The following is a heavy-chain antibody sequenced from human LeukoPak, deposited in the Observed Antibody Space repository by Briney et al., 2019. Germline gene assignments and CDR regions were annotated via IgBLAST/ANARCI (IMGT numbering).Heavy chain of an antibody. CDR1: GGSFSDYY. CDR3: ATLRTIKPGVKDAFDI. CDR2: INHSGST. V-gene: IGHV4-34*01. Sequence: PSETLSLTCAVSGGSFSDYYWSWIRQPPGKGLEWIGEINHSGSTNYKPSLKSRVTISLDTSKSQFSLKLSYVTAADTAVYYCATLRTIKPGVKDAFDIWGQGTLVTVSS. J-gene: IGHJ3*02. D-gene: IGHD4/OR15-4a*01.